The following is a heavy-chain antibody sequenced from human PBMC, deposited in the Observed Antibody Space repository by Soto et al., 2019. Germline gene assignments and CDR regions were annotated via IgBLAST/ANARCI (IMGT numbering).Heavy chain of an antibody. J-gene: IGHJ4*02. V-gene: IGHV3-23*01. CDR1: GFTFSSYD. D-gene: IGHD1-26*01. Sequence: SGGSLRLSCAASGFTFSSYDINWVRQAPGKGLEWVSAIGVYANTYYADSVKGRFTISRDDSRNTVHLQLNSLRVDDTAVYYCAKESPVGSPGKYFDSWGQGTLVAVSS. CDR2: IGVYANT. CDR3: AKESPVGSPGKYFDS.